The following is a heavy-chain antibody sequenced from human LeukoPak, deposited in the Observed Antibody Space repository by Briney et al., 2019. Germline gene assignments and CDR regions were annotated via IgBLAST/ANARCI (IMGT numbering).Heavy chain of an antibody. CDR3: AREYGSGTYKIV. Sequence: GGSLRLSCAASGFTFSSYNMNWVRRAPGKGLEWVSSISSRSSYINYADSVKGRFTISRDNAKNSLYLQMNSLRAEDTAVYYCAREYGSGTYKIVWGQGTLVTVS. CDR1: GFTFSSYN. J-gene: IGHJ4*02. V-gene: IGHV3-21*01. D-gene: IGHD3-10*01. CDR2: ISSRSSYI.